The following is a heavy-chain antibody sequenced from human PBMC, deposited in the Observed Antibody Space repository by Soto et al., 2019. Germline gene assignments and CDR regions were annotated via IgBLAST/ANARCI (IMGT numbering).Heavy chain of an antibody. D-gene: IGHD2-15*01. J-gene: IGHJ6*02. V-gene: IGHV3-21*01. Sequence: EVQLVESGGGLVKPGGSLRLSCAASGFTFSSYSMNWVRQAPGKGLEWVSSISCSTSYIYYADSVKGRFTISRDNAKNDLYLQMNSLRAEDTAVYYCARVVDYWAPYYYYGMDVWGQGTTVTVSS. CDR2: ISCSTSYI. CDR3: ARVVDYWAPYYYYGMDV. CDR1: GFTFSSYS.